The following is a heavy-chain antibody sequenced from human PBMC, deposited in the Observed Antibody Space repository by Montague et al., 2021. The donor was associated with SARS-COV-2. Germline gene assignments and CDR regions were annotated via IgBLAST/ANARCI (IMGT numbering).Heavy chain of an antibody. CDR3: ARASITMVRGVTRWYFDL. CDR2: IYTSGRT. CDR1: GGSISTGNYY. Sequence: TLSLTCSVSGGSISTGNYYWSWIRQPAGKRLEWIGDIYTSGRTNYNPSVQSRVTILVDTSKNQFSLRLNSVTAADTTVYYCARASITMVRGVTRWYFDLWGRGTLVTVSS. D-gene: IGHD3-10*01. V-gene: IGHV4-61*09. J-gene: IGHJ2*01.